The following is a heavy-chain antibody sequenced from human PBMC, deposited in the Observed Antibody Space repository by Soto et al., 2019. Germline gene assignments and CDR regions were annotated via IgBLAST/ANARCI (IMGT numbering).Heavy chain of an antibody. Sequence: ASETLSLTCTVSGGSISSGGYYWSWIRQHPGKGLEWIGYIYYSGSTYYNPSLKSRVTISVDTSKNQFSLKLSSVTAADTAVYYCASRGTRDLRSIRGHGWFDPWGQGTLVTVSS. D-gene: IGHD3-16*01. CDR1: GGSISSGGYY. CDR2: IYYSGST. J-gene: IGHJ5*02. CDR3: ASRGTRDLRSIRGHGWFDP. V-gene: IGHV4-31*03.